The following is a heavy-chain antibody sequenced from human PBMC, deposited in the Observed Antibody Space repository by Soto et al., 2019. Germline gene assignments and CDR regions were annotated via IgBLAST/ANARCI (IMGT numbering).Heavy chain of an antibody. Sequence: VQLLESGGGLVQPGGSLRLSCAASGFTFNNYAMNWVRQAPGKGLKWVSAIRNSSGFTYYADSLKGRFTISRDNSKNTLYLHMNSLRAEDTALYYCAKAYFETKGPYFFAYWGQGTLVTVSS. J-gene: IGHJ4*02. CDR1: GFTFNNYA. D-gene: IGHD1-26*01. CDR3: AKAYFETKGPYFFAY. CDR2: IRNSSGFT. V-gene: IGHV3-23*01.